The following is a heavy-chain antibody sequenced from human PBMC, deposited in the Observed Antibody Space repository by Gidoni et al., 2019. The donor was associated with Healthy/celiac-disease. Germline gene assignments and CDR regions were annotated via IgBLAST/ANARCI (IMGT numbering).Heavy chain of an antibody. Sequence: QVQLQESCPGLVKPSETLSLTCTVSGGPVSSGSYYWSWIRQPPGKGLEWIGYIYYSGSTNYNPSLKSRVTISVDTSKNQFSLKLSSVTAADTAVYYCARGDWNYLTGMDVWGQGTTVTVSS. D-gene: IGHD1-7*01. CDR1: GGPVSSGSYY. J-gene: IGHJ6*02. CDR2: IYYSGST. V-gene: IGHV4-61*01. CDR3: ARGDWNYLTGMDV.